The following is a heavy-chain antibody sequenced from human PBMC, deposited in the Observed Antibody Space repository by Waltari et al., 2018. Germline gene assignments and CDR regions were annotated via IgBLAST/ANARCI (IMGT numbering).Heavy chain of an antibody. CDR2: IYYIGST. J-gene: IGHJ4*02. V-gene: IGHV4-59*01. Sequence: QVQLQESGPGLVKPSETLSLTCTVSGGSISSYYWSWIRQPPGKGLEWIGYIYYIGSTNYHPSRKSRVTISVDTSKNQFSLKLSSVTAADTAVYYCARGGALGYCSSTSCYGDPPDYWGQGTLVTVSS. D-gene: IGHD2-2*01. CDR1: GGSISSYY. CDR3: ARGGALGYCSSTSCYGDPPDY.